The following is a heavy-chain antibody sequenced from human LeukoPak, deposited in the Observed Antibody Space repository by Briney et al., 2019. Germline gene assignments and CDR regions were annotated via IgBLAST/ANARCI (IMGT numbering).Heavy chain of an antibody. Sequence: ASVKVSCKASGYTFTGYYMHWVRQAPGQGLEWMGWINPNSGGTIYAQKFQGRVTMTEDTSTDTAYMELSSLRSEDTAVYYCATVPYTPGIVGATIWFDPWGQGTLVTVSS. CDR1: GYTFTGYY. V-gene: IGHV1-2*02. CDR3: ATVPYTPGIVGATIWFDP. CDR2: INPNSGGT. D-gene: IGHD1-26*01. J-gene: IGHJ5*02.